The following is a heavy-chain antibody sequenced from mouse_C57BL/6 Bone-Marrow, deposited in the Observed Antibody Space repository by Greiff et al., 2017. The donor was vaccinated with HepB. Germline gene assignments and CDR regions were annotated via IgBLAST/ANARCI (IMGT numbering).Heavy chain of an antibody. CDR1: GYSITSGYY. V-gene: IGHV3-6*01. J-gene: IGHJ1*03. Sequence: ESGPGLVKPSQSLSLTCSVTGYSITSGYYWNWIRQFPGNKLEWMGYISYDGSNNYNPSLKNRISITRDTSKNQFFLKLNSVTTEDTATYYCARDYYGSREVYWYFDVWGTGTTVTVSS. CDR2: ISYDGSN. D-gene: IGHD1-1*01. CDR3: ARDYYGSREVYWYFDV.